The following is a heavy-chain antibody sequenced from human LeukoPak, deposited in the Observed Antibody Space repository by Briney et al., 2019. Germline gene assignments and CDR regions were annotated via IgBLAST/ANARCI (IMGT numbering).Heavy chain of an antibody. D-gene: IGHD1-26*01. CDR3: ARDEVGAPDY. Sequence: GGSLRLSCAASGFTFSSYTMHWIRQAPGKGLEWVSSISGSNSYIFYADSVKGRFTVSRDNAKDSLYLQMNSLRAEDTAVYYCARDEVGAPDYWGQGTLVTVSS. CDR1: GFTFSSYT. CDR2: ISGSNSYI. V-gene: IGHV3-21*01. J-gene: IGHJ4*02.